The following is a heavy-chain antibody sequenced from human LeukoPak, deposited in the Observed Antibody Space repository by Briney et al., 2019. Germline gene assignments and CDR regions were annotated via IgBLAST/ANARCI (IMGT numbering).Heavy chain of an antibody. D-gene: IGHD4-11*01. CDR3: ARNQRTGALNYTVTGYYYGMDV. CDR2: IFPGDSDT. Sequence: GESLKISCKGSGYSFTNYWIGWVRQMPGKGLEWMGIIFPGDSDTRYSPSFQGQVTISADKSISTAYLQWSSLKASDTAIYYCARNQRTGALNYTVTGYYYGMDVWGQGTTVTVSS. CDR1: GYSFTNYW. J-gene: IGHJ6*02. V-gene: IGHV5-51*01.